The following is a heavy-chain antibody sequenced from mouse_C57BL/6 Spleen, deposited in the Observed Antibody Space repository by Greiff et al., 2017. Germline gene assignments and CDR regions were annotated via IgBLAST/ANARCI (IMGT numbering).Heavy chain of an antibody. CDR1: GYSFTGYY. CDR2: INPSTGGT. Sequence: EVQLQQSGPELVKPGASVKISCKASGYSFTGYYMNWVKQSPEKSLEWIGEINPSTGGTTYNQKFKAKATLTVDKSSSTAYMQLKSLTSEDSAVYYCARREMVTTVDYWGQGTTLTVSS. V-gene: IGHV1-42*01. J-gene: IGHJ2*01. CDR3: ARREMVTTVDY. D-gene: IGHD2-2*01.